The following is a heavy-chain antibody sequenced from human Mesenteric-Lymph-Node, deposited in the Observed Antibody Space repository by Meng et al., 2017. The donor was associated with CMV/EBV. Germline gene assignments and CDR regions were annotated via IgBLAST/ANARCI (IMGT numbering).Heavy chain of an antibody. J-gene: IGHJ4*02. Sequence: GGSLRLSCAASGFTFSSYAMHWVRQAPGKGLEWVAVISYDGSNKYYADSVKGRFTISRDNSKNTLYLQMNSLRAEDPAVYYCARVGWEPYCFDYWGQGTLVTVSS. CDR3: ARVGWEPYCFDY. V-gene: IGHV3-30-3*01. CDR1: GFTFSSYA. CDR2: ISYDGSNK. D-gene: IGHD1-26*01.